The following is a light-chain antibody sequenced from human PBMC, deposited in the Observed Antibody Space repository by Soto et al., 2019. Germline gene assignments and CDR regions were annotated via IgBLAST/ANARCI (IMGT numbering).Light chain of an antibody. Sequence: QSALTQPPSASGSPGQSVTISCTGTSSDVGGYNYVSWYQQHPGKAPKLMIYEVSKRPSGVPDRFSGSKSGNTASLTVSGLQAEDEADYYCSSYAGSNNPWGVFGGGTKLTVL. CDR3: SSYAGSNNPWGV. CDR2: EVS. V-gene: IGLV2-8*01. CDR1: SSDVGGYNY. J-gene: IGLJ3*02.